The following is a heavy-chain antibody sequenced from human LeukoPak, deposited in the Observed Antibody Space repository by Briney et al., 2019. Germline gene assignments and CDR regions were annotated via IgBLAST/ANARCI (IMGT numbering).Heavy chain of an antibody. J-gene: IGHJ5*02. CDR1: GGSISSYY. D-gene: IGHD2-2*01. Sequence: SETLSLTCTVSGGSISSYYWSWIRQPPGKGLEWIGEINHSGSTNYNPSLKSRVTISVDTSKNQFSLKLSSVTAADTAVYYCARGHIVVVPAASKVYNWFDPWGQGTLVTVSS. CDR3: ARGHIVVVPAASKVYNWFDP. CDR2: INHSGST. V-gene: IGHV4-34*01.